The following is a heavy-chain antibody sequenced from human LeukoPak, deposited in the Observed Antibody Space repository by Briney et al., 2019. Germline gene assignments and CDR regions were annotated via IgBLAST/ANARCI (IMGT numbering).Heavy chain of an antibody. D-gene: IGHD2-2*01. J-gene: IGHJ5*02. CDR3: AREASLYCSGNDCYWAFDR. CDR2: ISSSGSTI. V-gene: IGHV3-11*04. Sequence: KPGGSLRLSCAASGFTFSDYYMSWIRQAPGKGLEWVSYISSSGSTIYYADSVKGRFTISRDNAKNSLYLQINSLRAEDTAVYYCAREASLYCSGNDCYWAFDRWGQGTLVTVSS. CDR1: GFTFSDYY.